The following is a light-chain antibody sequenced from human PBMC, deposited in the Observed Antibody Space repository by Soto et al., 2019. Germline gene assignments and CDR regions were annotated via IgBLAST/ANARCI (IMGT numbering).Light chain of an antibody. CDR1: QSVSSSY. V-gene: IGKV3-20*01. CDR2: GAS. Sequence: TVLMESRGTMSLSPGEGAILPCRTSQSVSSSYLAWYQQKPGQAPKLLIYGASSRATGIPDRFSGSGSGTDFTLTISRLEPEDFATYYCQQYSSSPPYFGGGTKVDIK. J-gene: IGKJ4*01. CDR3: QQYSSSPPY.